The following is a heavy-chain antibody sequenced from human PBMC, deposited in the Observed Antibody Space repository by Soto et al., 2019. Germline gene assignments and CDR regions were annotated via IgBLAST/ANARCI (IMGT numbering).Heavy chain of an antibody. Sequence: SETLSLTCTVSGGSISSGGYYWSWIRQHPGKGLEWIGYIYYSGSTYYNPSLKSRVTISVDTSKNQFSLKLSSVTAADTAVYYCARADYGEDGADYWGQGTLVTVSS. CDR1: GGSISSGGYY. CDR2: IYYSGST. CDR3: ARADYGEDGADY. J-gene: IGHJ4*02. D-gene: IGHD4-17*01. V-gene: IGHV4-31*03.